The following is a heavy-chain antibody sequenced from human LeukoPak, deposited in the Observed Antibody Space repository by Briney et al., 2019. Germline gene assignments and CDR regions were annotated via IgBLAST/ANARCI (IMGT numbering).Heavy chain of an antibody. Sequence: AGGSLRLSCAASGFTFSSYAMSWVRQAPGKGLEWVSAISSSGGSTYYADSVKGRFTISRDNSKNSLYLQMNSLRAEDTAVYYCARDAGSYYFDYWGQGTLVTVSS. V-gene: IGHV3-23*01. J-gene: IGHJ4*02. CDR1: GFTFSSYA. CDR2: ISSSGGST. CDR3: ARDAGSYYFDY. D-gene: IGHD1-26*01.